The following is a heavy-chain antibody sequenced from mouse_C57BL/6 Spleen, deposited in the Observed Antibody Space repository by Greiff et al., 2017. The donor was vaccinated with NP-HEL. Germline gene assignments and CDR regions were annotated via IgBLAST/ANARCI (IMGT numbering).Heavy chain of an antibody. CDR1: GFTFSSYA. D-gene: IGHD1-1*01. CDR3: ARDLYYGSGNYYAMDY. J-gene: IGHJ4*01. V-gene: IGHV5-4*01. Sequence: DVKLVESGGGLVKPGGSLKLSCAASGFTFSSYAMSWVRQTPEKRLEWVATISDGGSYTYYPDNVKGRFTISRDNAKNNLYLQMSHLKSEDTAMYYCARDLYYGSGNYYAMDYWGQGTSVTVSS. CDR2: ISDGGSYT.